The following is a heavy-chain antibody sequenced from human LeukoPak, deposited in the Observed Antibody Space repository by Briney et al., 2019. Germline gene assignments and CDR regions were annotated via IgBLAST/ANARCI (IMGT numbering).Heavy chain of an antibody. J-gene: IGHJ1*01. Sequence: ASETLSLTCTVSGGSISSYYWSWIRQPPGKGLEWIGYIYNSGHTNYNPSLKSRVTISEDTSKNQLSLKLSSVTAADTAVYYCARAAVTTSRYFQHWGQGTLVTVSS. CDR3: ARAAVTTSRYFQH. CDR2: IYNSGHT. CDR1: GGSISSYY. D-gene: IGHD4-17*01. V-gene: IGHV4-59*01.